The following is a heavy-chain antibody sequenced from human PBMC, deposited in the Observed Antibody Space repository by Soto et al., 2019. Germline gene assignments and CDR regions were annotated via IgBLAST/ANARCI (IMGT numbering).Heavy chain of an antibody. V-gene: IGHV2-26*04. CDR3: ASTYSTSWYWFDS. D-gene: IGHD6-13*01. CDR2: SFSNDEK. J-gene: IGHJ5*01. Sequence: QVTVKESGPVLVKPTETLTLTCTVSGFSLSNAGLGVSWIRQPPGKALEWLAHSFSNDEKSYSTSLKSRLTISNDTSKSQVVLTMTNMDPVDTATYYCASTYSTSWYWFDSWGQGTLVTVSS. CDR1: GFSLSNAGLG.